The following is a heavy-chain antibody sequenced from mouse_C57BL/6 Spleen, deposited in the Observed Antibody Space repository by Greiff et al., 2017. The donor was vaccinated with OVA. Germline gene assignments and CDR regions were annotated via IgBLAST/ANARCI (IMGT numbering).Heavy chain of an antibody. D-gene: IGHD4-1*01. CDR3: AGWDG. Sequence: QVHLTQPCPYLARPGASVKLSCKASGYTFTSYGISWVKQRTGQGLEWIGEIYPRSGNTYYNEKFKGKATLTADKSSSTAYMELRSLTSEDSAVYFCAGWDGWGQGTTLTVSS. CDR2: IYPRSGNT. J-gene: IGHJ2*01. V-gene: IGHV1-81*01. CDR1: GYTFTSYG.